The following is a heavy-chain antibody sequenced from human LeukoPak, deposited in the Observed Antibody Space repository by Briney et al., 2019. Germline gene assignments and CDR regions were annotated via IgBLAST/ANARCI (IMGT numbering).Heavy chain of an antibody. CDR2: IYYSGST. CDR1: GGSISSYY. CDR3: ARHWYSNYYMDV. Sequence: SETLSLTCTVSGGSISSYYWSWIRQPPGKGLEWIGYIYYSGSTNYNPSLKSRVTISVDTSKNQFSLKLSSVTAADTAVYYCARHWYSNYYMDVWGKGTTVTVSS. J-gene: IGHJ6*03. V-gene: IGHV4-59*08. D-gene: IGHD4-11*01.